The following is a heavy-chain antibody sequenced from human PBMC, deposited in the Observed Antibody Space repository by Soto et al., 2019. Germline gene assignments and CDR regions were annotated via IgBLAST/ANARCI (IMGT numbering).Heavy chain of an antibody. J-gene: IGHJ5*02. V-gene: IGHV1-18*01. Sequence: ASVKVSCKASGYTFTSYGISWVRQAPGQGLEWVGWISGYDGNTDYAHKFRGRVTMTTDTSTNTAYMDLRSLRSDDTAVYYCARLSLEAMVRGVPGWFDPWGQGTLVTVSS. D-gene: IGHD3-10*01. CDR1: GYTFTSYG. CDR2: ISGYDGNT. CDR3: ARLSLEAMVRGVPGWFDP.